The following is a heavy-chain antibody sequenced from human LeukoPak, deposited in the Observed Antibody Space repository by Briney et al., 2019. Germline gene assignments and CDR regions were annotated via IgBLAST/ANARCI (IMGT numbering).Heavy chain of an antibody. Sequence: PSETLSLTCTVSGGSISSYYWSWIRQPPGKGLEWIGYIYYSGSTNYNLSLKSRVTISVDTSKNQFSLKLSSVTAADTAVYYCARGVWELLPFDYWGQGTLVTVSS. D-gene: IGHD1-26*01. V-gene: IGHV4-59*01. CDR2: IYYSGST. CDR3: ARGVWELLPFDY. CDR1: GGSISSYY. J-gene: IGHJ4*02.